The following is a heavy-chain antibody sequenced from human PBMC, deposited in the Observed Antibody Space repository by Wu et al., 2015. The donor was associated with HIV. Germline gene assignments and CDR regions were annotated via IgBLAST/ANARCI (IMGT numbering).Heavy chain of an antibody. CDR3: ARPYSGYAYDVLDI. CDR1: GGTFSTYA. V-gene: IGHV1-69*15. CDR2: IIPVFGTT. Sequence: QVQLVQSGAEVKKPGSSVKVSCKASGGTFSTYAISWVRQAPGQGLEWMGKIIPVFGTTKYAQNFQGRVTISADESTRTVFMELSSLRSDDTAVYYCARPYSGYAYDVLDIWGQGTVVFVSS. D-gene: IGHD5-12*01. J-gene: IGHJ3*02.